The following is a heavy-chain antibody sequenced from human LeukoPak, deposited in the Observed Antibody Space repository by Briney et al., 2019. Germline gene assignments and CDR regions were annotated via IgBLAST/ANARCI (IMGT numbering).Heavy chain of an antibody. D-gene: IGHD3-10*01. Sequence: GGSLRLSCAASGFTFSSYEMNWVRQAPGKGLEWVSAISGSGGSTYYADSVKGRFTISRDNSKSTLYLQMNSLRAEDTAVYYCAKLHYGSGSSYSDYWGQGTLVTVSS. V-gene: IGHV3-23*01. CDR2: ISGSGGST. J-gene: IGHJ4*02. CDR1: GFTFSSYE. CDR3: AKLHYGSGSSYSDY.